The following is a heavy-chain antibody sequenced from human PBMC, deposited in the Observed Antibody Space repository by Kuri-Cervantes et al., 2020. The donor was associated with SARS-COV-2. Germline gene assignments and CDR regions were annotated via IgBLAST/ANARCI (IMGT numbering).Heavy chain of an antibody. D-gene: IGHD2-21*02. Sequence: AGSLRLSCAASGFTFSSYAMGWVRQPPGKGLEWVSAISGSGGSTYYADSVKGRFTISRDNSKNTLYLQMNSLITEDTAVYYCARLIFPQQGWFDPWGQGTLVTVSS. CDR1: GFTFSSYA. J-gene: IGHJ5*02. CDR3: ARLIFPQQGWFDP. CDR2: ISGSGGST. V-gene: IGHV3-23*01.